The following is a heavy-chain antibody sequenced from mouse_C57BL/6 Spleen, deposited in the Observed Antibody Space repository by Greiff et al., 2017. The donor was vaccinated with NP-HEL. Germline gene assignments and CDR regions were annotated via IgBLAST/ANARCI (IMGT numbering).Heavy chain of an antibody. D-gene: IGHD2-1*01. CDR1: GYTFTDYE. V-gene: IGHV1-15*01. J-gene: IGHJ2*01. Sequence: VQLQQSGAELVRPGASVTLSCKASGYTFTDYEMHWVKQTPVHGLEWIGAIDPETGGTAYNQKFKGKAILTADKSSSTAYMELRSLTSEDSAVYYCTRRVYSYYFDDWGKGTTLTVSS. CDR3: TRRVYSYYFDD. CDR2: IDPETGGT.